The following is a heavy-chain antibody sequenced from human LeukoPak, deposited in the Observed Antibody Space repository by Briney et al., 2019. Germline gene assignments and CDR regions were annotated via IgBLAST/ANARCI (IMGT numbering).Heavy chain of an antibody. CDR3: AKHMRATNTYSFFGLDV. CDR2: INWNGGGT. D-gene: IGHD1-26*01. V-gene: IGHV3-9*01. CDR1: GFTFKDYG. Sequence: GGSLRLSCAATGFTFKDYGMHWVRQPPGKGLEWGSSINWNGGGTDYADSVKGRFTISRDNAKNSLYLQLSSLRPEDTALYYCAKHMRATNTYSFFGLDVWGQGTTVTVSS. J-gene: IGHJ6*02.